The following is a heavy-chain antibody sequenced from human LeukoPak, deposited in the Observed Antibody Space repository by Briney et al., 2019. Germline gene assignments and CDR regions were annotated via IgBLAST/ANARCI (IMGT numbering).Heavy chain of an antibody. CDR2: IYYSGST. D-gene: IGHD3-3*01. CDR3: ARGDFCSKSNCYLRPMDV. V-gene: IGHV4-59*01. CDR1: GGSISDYY. Sequence: SETLSLTCTVSGGSISDYYWNWIRQPPGKRLEWIGYIYYSGSTTYNPSLKSRVTMSVDTAKNQFSLRVRSVTAADTAVYYCARGDFCSKSNCYLRPMDVWGKGTTVTVSS. J-gene: IGHJ6*03.